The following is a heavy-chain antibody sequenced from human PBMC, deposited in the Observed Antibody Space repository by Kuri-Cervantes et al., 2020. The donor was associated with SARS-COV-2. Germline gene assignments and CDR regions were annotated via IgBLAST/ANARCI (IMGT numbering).Heavy chain of an antibody. CDR1: GFTFSSYW. CDR3: ARDGDSSSWYAY. Sequence: GGSLRLSCAASGFTFSSYWMSWVRQAPGKGLEWVANIKQDGSGRFYVDSVKGRFTISRDNAKNSLYLQMDSLRVEDTAVYYCARDGDSSSWYAYWGQGALVTVSS. J-gene: IGHJ4*02. CDR2: IKQDGSGR. D-gene: IGHD3-22*01. V-gene: IGHV3-7*01.